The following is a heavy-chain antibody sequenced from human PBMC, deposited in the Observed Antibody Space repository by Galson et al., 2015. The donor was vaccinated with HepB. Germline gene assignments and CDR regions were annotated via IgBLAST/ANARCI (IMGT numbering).Heavy chain of an antibody. Sequence: SLRLSCAASGFTFSHYDMHWVRQAPGKGLEWVAVISYDGNNKYYADSVKGRFTISRDNSKNTLYLQMNSLRAEDSAVYYCAKAAFRAAYSSGWYFGYWGQGTLVTVSS. CDR2: ISYDGNNK. V-gene: IGHV3-30*18. CDR1: GFTFSHYD. D-gene: IGHD6-19*01. J-gene: IGHJ4*02. CDR3: AKAAFRAAYSSGWYFGY.